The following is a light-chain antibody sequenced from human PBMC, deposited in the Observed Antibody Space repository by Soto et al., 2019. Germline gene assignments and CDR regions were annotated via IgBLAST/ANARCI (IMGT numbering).Light chain of an antibody. CDR1: QSISSY. V-gene: IGKV1-39*01. J-gene: IGKJ5*01. CDR2: AAS. Sequence: DIQMTQSPSSLSASVGDRATITCRASQSISSYLNWYQQKPGKAPKLLIYAASSLQSGVPSRFSGSGSGTDFTLTISSLQPEDFATYYCRQSYSTQVTFGQGTRLEIK. CDR3: RQSYSTQVT.